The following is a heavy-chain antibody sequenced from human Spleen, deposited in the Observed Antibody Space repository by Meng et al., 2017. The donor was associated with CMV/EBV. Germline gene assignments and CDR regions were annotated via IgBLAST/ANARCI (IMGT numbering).Heavy chain of an antibody. D-gene: IGHD1-26*01. CDR3: AKDRLVRRELLDHYFQH. CDR2: ISGSGGTT. CDR1: GFTFSSYA. V-gene: IGHV3-23*01. J-gene: IGHJ1*01. Sequence: GESLKISCTVSGFTFSSYAMSWVRQAPGKGLEWVSGISGSGGTTHYADSVKGRFTISRDNSKNTLYLQMNSLRAEDTAVYYCAKDRLVRRELLDHYFQHWGQGTLVTVSS.